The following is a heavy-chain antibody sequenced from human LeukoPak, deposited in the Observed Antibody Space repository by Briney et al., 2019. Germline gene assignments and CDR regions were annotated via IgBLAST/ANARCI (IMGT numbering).Heavy chain of an antibody. CDR1: GGSFSGYY. J-gene: IGHJ5*02. Sequence: SETLSLTCAVYGGSFSGYYWSWIRQPPGKGLEWIGEINHSGSTNYNPSLKSRVTISVDTSKNQFSLKLSSVTAADTAVYFCARAYSSSWYFNWFDPWGQGTLVTVSS. D-gene: IGHD6-13*01. CDR3: ARAYSSSWYFNWFDP. CDR2: INHSGST. V-gene: IGHV4-34*01.